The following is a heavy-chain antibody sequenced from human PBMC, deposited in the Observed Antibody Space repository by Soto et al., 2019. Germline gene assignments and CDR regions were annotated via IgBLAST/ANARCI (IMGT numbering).Heavy chain of an antibody. J-gene: IGHJ6*02. V-gene: IGHV4-30-4*01. CDR1: GGSISSGDYY. Sequence: SETLSLTCTVSGGSISSGDYYWSWIRQPAGKGLEWIGYIYYSGSTYYNPSLKSRVTISVDTSKNQFSLKLSSVTAADTAVYYCASTPPYYDILTGYPAYYYYGMDVWGQGTTVTVSS. CDR2: IYYSGST. CDR3: ASTPPYYDILTGYPAYYYYGMDV. D-gene: IGHD3-9*01.